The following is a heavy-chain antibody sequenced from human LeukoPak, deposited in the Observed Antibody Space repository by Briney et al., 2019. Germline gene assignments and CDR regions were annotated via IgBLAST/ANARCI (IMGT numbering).Heavy chain of an antibody. D-gene: IGHD3-3*01. J-gene: IGHJ4*02. CDR1: GYTFTSYD. Sequence: ASVKVSCKASGYTFTSYDINWVRQATGQGLEWMGWMNPNSGNTGYAQNFQGRVTMTRNTSISTAYRELTSLRSEDTAGYYCARGPDYDFWSGQGVYWGQGTLVTVSS. V-gene: IGHV1-8*01. CDR2: MNPNSGNT. CDR3: ARGPDYDFWSGQGVY.